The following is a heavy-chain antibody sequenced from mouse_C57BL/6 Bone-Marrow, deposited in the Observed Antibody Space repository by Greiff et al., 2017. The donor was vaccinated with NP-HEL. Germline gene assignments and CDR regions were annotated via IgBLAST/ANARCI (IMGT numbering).Heavy chain of an antibody. CDR1: GFNIKDDY. D-gene: IGHD2-1*01. V-gene: IGHV14-4*01. J-gene: IGHJ3*01. CDR2: IDPENGDT. CDR3: TTCGNYKGPWFAY. Sequence: VQLQQSGAELVRPGASVKLSCTASGFNIKDDYMHWVKQRPEQGLEWIGWIDPENGDTEYASKFQGKATITADTSSNTAYLQLSSLTSEDTAVYYCTTCGNYKGPWFAYWGQGTLVTVSA.